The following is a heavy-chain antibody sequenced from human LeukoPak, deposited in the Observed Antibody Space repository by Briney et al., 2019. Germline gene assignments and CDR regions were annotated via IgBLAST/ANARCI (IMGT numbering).Heavy chain of an antibody. J-gene: IGHJ4*02. V-gene: IGHV1-18*01. CDR3: ARDSGGRGHFDF. D-gene: IGHD3-16*01. Sequence: ASVRVSCKASGYTFSSYGISWVRQAPGQGLEWMGWIGPNNGNTNYAQNLQGRVTMTTDTSTGTAYMELRSLRSDDTAVYFCARDSGGRGHFDFWGQGTLVTVSS. CDR2: IGPNNGNT. CDR1: GYTFSSYG.